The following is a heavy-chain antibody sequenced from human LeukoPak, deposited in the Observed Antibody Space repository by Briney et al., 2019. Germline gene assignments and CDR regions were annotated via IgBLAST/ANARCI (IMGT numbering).Heavy chain of an antibody. J-gene: IGHJ4*02. V-gene: IGHV3-23*01. Sequence: GGSLRLSCAASGFTFSRYAMSWVRQAPGKGLEWVSAISGSGGSTYYADSVKGRFTISRDNSKNTLYLQMNSLRAEDTAVYYCANSVVVPAATLLDYCGQGTLVTVSS. CDR3: ANSVVVPAATLLDY. D-gene: IGHD2-2*01. CDR1: GFTFSRYA. CDR2: ISGSGGST.